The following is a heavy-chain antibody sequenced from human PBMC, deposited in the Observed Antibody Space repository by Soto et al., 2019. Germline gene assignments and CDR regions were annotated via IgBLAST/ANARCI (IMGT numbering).Heavy chain of an antibody. J-gene: IGHJ6*02. CDR3: AERHGSGSYPTRGDYYYYGMDV. CDR2: IIPIFGTA. Sequence: SVKVSCKASGGTFSSYAISWVRQAPGQGLEWMGGIIPIFGTANYAQKFQGRVTITADESTSTAYMELSSLRSEDTAVYYCAERHGSGSYPTRGDYYYYGMDVWGQGTTVTVSS. D-gene: IGHD3-10*01. CDR1: GGTFSSYA. V-gene: IGHV1-69*13.